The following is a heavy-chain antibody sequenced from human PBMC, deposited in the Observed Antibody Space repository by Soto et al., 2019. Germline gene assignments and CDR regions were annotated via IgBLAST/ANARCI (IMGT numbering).Heavy chain of an antibody. CDR2: IRSKTYGGTT. CDR1: GFTFGDYA. D-gene: IGHD6-19*01. V-gene: IGHV3-49*03. Sequence: EVQLVESGGGLVQPGRSLRLSCTASGFTFGDYAMSWFRQAPGKGLEWVGFIRSKTYGGTTEYAASVEGRFTISTDDSKTIASLQMNSLKTEDTAVYYCSRGGSLQWLVPEDYWGQGTLVTVSS. J-gene: IGHJ4*02. CDR3: SRGGSLQWLVPEDY.